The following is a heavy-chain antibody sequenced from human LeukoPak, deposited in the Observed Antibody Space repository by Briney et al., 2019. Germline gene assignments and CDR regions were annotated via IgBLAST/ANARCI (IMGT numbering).Heavy chain of an antibody. CDR2: INSHGSST. Sequence: GGSLRLSCAASGFTFSSDWMHWVRQAPGKGLVWVSRINSHGSSTSYADSVKGRFTISRDNAKNSLYLQMNSLRAEDTAVYYCARAFQPLLHQLPGYFDYWGQGTLVTVSS. J-gene: IGHJ4*02. CDR3: ARAFQPLLHQLPGYFDY. D-gene: IGHD2-21*02. V-gene: IGHV3-74*01. CDR1: GFTFSSDW.